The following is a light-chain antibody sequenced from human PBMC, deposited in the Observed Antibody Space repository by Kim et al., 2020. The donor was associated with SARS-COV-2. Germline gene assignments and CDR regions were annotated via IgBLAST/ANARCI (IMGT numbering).Light chain of an antibody. CDR3: QAWDSSTVV. CDR2: QDN. V-gene: IGLV3-1*01. J-gene: IGLJ2*01. CDR1: KLGDKY. Sequence: VSPGQTASITCSGDKLGDKYACWYQQKPGQSPVLVIYQDNKRPSGTPERLSGSNSGNTATLTISGTQAMDEADYYCQAWDSSTVVFGGGTQLTVL.